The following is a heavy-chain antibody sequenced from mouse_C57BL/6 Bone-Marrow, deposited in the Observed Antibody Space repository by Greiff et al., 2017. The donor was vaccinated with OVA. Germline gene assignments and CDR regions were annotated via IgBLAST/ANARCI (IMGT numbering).Heavy chain of an antibody. CDR2: IYPRSGNT. CDR3: ARSYYSNFAWFDY. CDR1: GYTFTSYG. Sequence: QVQLQQSGAELARPGASVKLSCKASGYTFTSYGISWVKQRTGQGLEWIGEIYPRSGNTYYNEKFKGKATLTADKSSSTAYMELRSLTSADSAVDFCARSYYSNFAWFDYWGQGTLVTVSA. V-gene: IGHV1-81*01. J-gene: IGHJ3*01. D-gene: IGHD2-5*01.